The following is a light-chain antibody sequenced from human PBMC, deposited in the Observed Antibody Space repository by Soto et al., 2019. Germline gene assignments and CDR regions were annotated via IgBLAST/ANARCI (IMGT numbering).Light chain of an antibody. CDR1: QSVSSSF. Sequence: EIVLTHSPGTLSLSPGERATLSCRASQSVSSSFLAWYQRKPGQAPSLLIYGESTRATGIPDRFSGRGSGTDFSLTISRLEPEDFAVYFCQQHGSSPLPFGGGTKVDIK. V-gene: IGKV3-20*01. CDR3: QQHGSSPLP. CDR2: GES. J-gene: IGKJ4*01.